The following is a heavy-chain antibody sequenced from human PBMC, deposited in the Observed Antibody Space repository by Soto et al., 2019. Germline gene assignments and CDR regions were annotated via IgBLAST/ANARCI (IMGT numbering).Heavy chain of an antibody. CDR3: ARAMSHDYYVSIGYYPGRYFDL. CDR2: IYYSGST. CDR1: GGSVSSGSYY. D-gene: IGHD3-22*01. J-gene: IGHJ2*01. V-gene: IGHV4-61*01. Sequence: PSQTLSLTCTVSGGSVSSGSYYWSWIRQPPGKGLEWIGYIYYSGSTNYNPSLKSRVTISVDTSKNQFSLKLSSVTAADTAVYYCARAMSHDYYVSIGYYPGRYFDLWGRGLLVTGFS.